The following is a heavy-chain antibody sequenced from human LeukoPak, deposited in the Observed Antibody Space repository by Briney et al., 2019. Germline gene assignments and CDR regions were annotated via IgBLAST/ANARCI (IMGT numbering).Heavy chain of an antibody. Sequence: SVKVSCKASGGTFSSYAISWVRQAPGQGLEWMGRIIPIFGTANYAQKFQGRVTITTDEPTSTPYMELSSLRSEDTAVYYCARLFYSYGRYYFDYWRQGTLVTVSS. CDR3: ARLFYSYGRYYFDY. CDR1: GGTFSSYA. CDR2: IIPIFGTA. D-gene: IGHD5-18*01. J-gene: IGHJ4*02. V-gene: IGHV1-69*05.